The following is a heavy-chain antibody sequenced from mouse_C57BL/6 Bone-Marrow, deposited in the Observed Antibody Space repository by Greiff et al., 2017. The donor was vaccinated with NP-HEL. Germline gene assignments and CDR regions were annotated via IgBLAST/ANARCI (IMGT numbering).Heavy chain of an antibody. CDR3: ARLSTMIRYFDV. Sequence: DVKLVESGGDLVKPGGSLKLSCAASGFTFSSYGMSWVRQTPDKRLEWVATISSGGSYTYYPDSVKGRFTISRDNAKNTLYLQMSSLKSEDTAMYYCARLSTMIRYFDVWGTGTTVTVSS. V-gene: IGHV5-6*02. D-gene: IGHD2-4*01. J-gene: IGHJ1*03. CDR2: ISSGGSYT. CDR1: GFTFSSYG.